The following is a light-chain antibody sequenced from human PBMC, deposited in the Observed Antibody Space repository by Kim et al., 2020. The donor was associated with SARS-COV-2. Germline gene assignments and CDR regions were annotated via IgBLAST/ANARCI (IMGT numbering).Light chain of an antibody. CDR3: QTWDTGIRV. V-gene: IGLV4-69*01. CDR1: SGHTRYA. Sequence: ASVKLTCILSSGHTRYATAWHQQQPEKGPRYLMKVNNDGSHSKGDGISDRFSGSSSGAERYLTISSPQSEDEADYYCQTWDTGIRVFGGGTQLTVL. CDR2: VNNDGSH. J-gene: IGLJ3*02.